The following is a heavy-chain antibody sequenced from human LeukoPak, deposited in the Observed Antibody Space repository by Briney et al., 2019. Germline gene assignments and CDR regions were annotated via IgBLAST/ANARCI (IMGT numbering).Heavy chain of an antibody. V-gene: IGHV3-23*01. CDR3: AKPPPLYYYYYMDV. J-gene: IGHJ6*03. Sequence: PGGSLRLSCAASGFTFSTHGMHWVRQAPGKGLEWVSAISGSGGSTYYADSVKGRFTISRDNSKNTLYLQMNSLRAEDTAVYYCAKPPPLYYYYYMDVWGKGTTVTVSS. CDR2: ISGSGGST. CDR1: GFTFSTHG.